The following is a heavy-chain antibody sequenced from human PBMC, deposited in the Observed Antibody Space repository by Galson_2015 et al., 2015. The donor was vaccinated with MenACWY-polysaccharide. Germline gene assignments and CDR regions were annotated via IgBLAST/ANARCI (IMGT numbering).Heavy chain of an antibody. Sequence: SLRLSCAASGFAFSSYGMNWVRQAPGKGLEWLSYITDSGGAIFYADSVKGRFTISRDNAKNSLYLQMNSLRVEDTAIYYCARDRPPTVYDFDYWGQGTLVTVAS. J-gene: IGHJ4*02. CDR3: ARDRPPTVYDFDY. D-gene: IGHD5/OR15-5a*01. CDR2: ITDSGGAI. CDR1: GFAFSSYG. V-gene: IGHV3-48*01.